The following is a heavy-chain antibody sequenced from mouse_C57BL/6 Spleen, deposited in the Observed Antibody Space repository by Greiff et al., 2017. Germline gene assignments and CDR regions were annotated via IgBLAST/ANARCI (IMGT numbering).Heavy chain of an antibody. CDR2: IYIGNGYT. V-gene: IGHV1-58*01. Sequence: EVQVVESGAELVRPGSSVKMSCKTSGYTFTSYGINWVKQRPGQGLEWIGYIYIGNGYTEYNEKFKGKATLTSDTSSSTAYMQLSSLTSEDSAIYFCARSGFTTVVATGFDYWGQGTTLTVSS. D-gene: IGHD1-1*01. CDR1: GYTFTSYG. CDR3: ARSGFTTVVATGFDY. J-gene: IGHJ2*01.